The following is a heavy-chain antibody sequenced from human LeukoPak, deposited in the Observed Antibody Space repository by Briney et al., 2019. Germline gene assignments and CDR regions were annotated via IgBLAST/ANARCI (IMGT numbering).Heavy chain of an antibody. CDR3: TTASYYDYVWGSYPMYYFDY. D-gene: IGHD3-16*02. V-gene: IGHV3-15*01. Sequence: GGSLRLSCAASGFTFSNAWMSWVRQPPGKGLEWVGRIKSKTDGGTTDYAAPAKGRFTISRDDSKNTLYLQMNSLKTEDTAVYYCTTASYYDYVWGSYPMYYFDYWGQGTLVTVSS. J-gene: IGHJ4*02. CDR2: IKSKTDGGTT. CDR1: GFTFSNAW.